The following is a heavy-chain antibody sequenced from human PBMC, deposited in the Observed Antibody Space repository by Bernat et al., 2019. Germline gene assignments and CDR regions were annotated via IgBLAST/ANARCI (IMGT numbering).Heavy chain of an antibody. J-gene: IGHJ4*02. Sequence: DVQLVESGGGLVQPGGSLRLSCAASGFTVSSDYMSWVRQAPGKGLEWVSVISSGGSTYYADSVKGRFTMSRDNSKNTLHLQMNSLRDEDTAVYYCARDFQVGWGQGTLVTVSS. CDR1: GFTVSSDY. CDR3: ARDFQVG. V-gene: IGHV3-66*01. CDR2: ISSGGST.